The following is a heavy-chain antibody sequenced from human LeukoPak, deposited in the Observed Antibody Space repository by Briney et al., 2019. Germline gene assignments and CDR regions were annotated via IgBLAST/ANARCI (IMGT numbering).Heavy chain of an antibody. D-gene: IGHD2-21*01. V-gene: IGHV3-23*01. Sequence: GGSLRLSCAASGFTFSSYAMSWVRQAPGKGLEWVSAIRGSGGSTYYADSVKGRFTISRDNSKNTLYLQMNSLRAEDTAVYYCAKCRLGRGGERPDDAFDIWGQGTMVTVSS. CDR2: IRGSGGST. J-gene: IGHJ3*02. CDR3: AKCRLGRGGERPDDAFDI. CDR1: GFTFSSYA.